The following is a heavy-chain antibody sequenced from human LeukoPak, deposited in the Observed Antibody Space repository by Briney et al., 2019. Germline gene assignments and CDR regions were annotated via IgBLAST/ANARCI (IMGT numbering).Heavy chain of an antibody. CDR1: GFRFSDYY. J-gene: IGHJ3*02. D-gene: IGHD3-3*01. Sequence: KPGGSLRLPCVGPGFRFSDYYMSWIRQAPGKGLEWVSYISNDSVDKYYVDSVRGRFTISRDNAKKSMYLQMSGLRVEDTAVYYCARRDWVSGAVRAFDIWGQGTMVTVSS. V-gene: IGHV3-11*04. CDR2: ISNDSVDK. CDR3: ARRDWVSGAVRAFDI.